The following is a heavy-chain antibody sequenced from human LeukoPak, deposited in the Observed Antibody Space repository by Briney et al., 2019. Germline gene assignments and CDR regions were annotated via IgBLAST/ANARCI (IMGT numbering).Heavy chain of an antibody. CDR1: GFSLSTSGVG. CDR3: AHRLREWELDSGVFDY. Sequence: SGPTLVKPTQTLTLTCTFSGFSLSTSGVGVGWIRQPPGKALEWLALIYWNDDKRYSPSLKSRLTITKDTSKNQVVLTMTNMDPVDTAIYYCAHRLREWELDSGVFDYWGQGTLVTVSS. V-gene: IGHV2-5*01. CDR2: IYWNDDK. J-gene: IGHJ4*02. D-gene: IGHD1-26*01.